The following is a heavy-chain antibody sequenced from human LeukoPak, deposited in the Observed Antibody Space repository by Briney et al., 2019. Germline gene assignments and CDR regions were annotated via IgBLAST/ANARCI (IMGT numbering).Heavy chain of an antibody. CDR2: INHSGST. V-gene: IGHV4-34*01. Sequence: PSETLSLTCAVYGGSFSGYYWSWIRQPPGKGLEWIGEINHSGSTNYNPSLKSRVTISVDTSKNQFSLKLSSVTAADTAVYYCARGFIWFGIYYMDVWGKGTTVTVSS. CDR1: GGSFSGYY. J-gene: IGHJ6*03. CDR3: ARGFIWFGIYYMDV. D-gene: IGHD3-10*01.